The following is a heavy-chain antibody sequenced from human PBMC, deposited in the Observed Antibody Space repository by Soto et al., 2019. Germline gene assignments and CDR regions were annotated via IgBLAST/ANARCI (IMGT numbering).Heavy chain of an antibody. D-gene: IGHD6-19*01. CDR1: GYTFTSYA. Sequence: ASVKVSCKASGYTFTSYAMHWVRQAPGQRLEWMGWINAGDGNTKYSQKFQGRVTITRDTSASTAYMELSSLRSEDTAVYYCARDLYSSGWYDAFDIWGQGTMVTVSS. V-gene: IGHV1-3*01. J-gene: IGHJ3*02. CDR2: INAGDGNT. CDR3: ARDLYSSGWYDAFDI.